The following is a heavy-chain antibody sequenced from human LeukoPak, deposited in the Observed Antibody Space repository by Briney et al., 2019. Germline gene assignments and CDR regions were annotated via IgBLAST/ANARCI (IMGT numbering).Heavy chain of an antibody. V-gene: IGHV3-43*01. CDR1: GFTFDDYT. CDR2: ITWDGEST. Sequence: PGGSLRLSCAASGFTFDDYTMHWVRQAPGKGLEWVSLITWDGESTFYADSVKGRFTISRDNSKNSLSLQMNSLRSEDTALYYCAAERRKCFDYWGQGTLVTVSS. CDR3: AAERRKCFDY. J-gene: IGHJ4*02.